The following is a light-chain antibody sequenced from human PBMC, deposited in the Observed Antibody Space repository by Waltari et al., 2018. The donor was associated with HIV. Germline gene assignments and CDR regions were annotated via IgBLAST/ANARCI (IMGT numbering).Light chain of an antibody. V-gene: IGLV1-44*01. CDR3: ATWDDNLNGRV. CDR1: SSNIGANG. Sequence: SVLTQPPSASGTPGQRVTISCSTISSNIGANGVSWYQQLPGTAPKLLVYSNIHRPSGVPDRVSGSKSGTSASLAISGLQSDDEADYYCATWDDNLNGRVFGTGTKVTVL. CDR2: SNI. J-gene: IGLJ1*01.